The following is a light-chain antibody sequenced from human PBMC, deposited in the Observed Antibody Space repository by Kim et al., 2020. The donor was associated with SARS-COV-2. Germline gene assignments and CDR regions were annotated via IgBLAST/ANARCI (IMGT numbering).Light chain of an antibody. CDR2: AAS. J-gene: IGKJ2*01. CDR3: QQYNSYPYT. Sequence: SVAGDERVTTTWPASQGISNYLAWLQKKPGKATKSLIYAASRVQSGVPSKCRGSGSGTDFTLTISSLQPEDVANYYCQQYNSYPYTFGQGTSWR. V-gene: IGKV1-16*02. CDR1: QGISNY.